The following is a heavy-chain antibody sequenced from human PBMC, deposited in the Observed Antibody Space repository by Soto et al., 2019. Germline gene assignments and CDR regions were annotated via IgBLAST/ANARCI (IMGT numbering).Heavy chain of an antibody. Sequence: PGGSLRLSCAASGFTVRTTYMSWVRQAPGKGLEWVSVIYGGGSTYYADSVTGRFTISRDNPRNTIYLQLDNLRAEDTAMYYCTRGGSYKYGMDSEDAFDIWGQGTMVTVSS. J-gene: IGHJ3*02. V-gene: IGHV3-53*01. D-gene: IGHD1-1*01. CDR3: TRGGSYKYGMDSEDAFDI. CDR2: IYGGGST. CDR1: GFTVRTTY.